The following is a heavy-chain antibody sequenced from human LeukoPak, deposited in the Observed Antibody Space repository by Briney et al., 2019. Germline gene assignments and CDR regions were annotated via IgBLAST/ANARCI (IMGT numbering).Heavy chain of an antibody. V-gene: IGHV3-7*04. J-gene: IGHJ6*02. CDR3: ARSSRNDDFWSGYFDYYGMDV. Sequence: KXDGXEKYYVDSVKGRFTISRDNAKNSLYLQMNSLRAEDTAVYYCARSSRNDDFWSGYFDYYGMDVWGQGTTVTVSS. CDR2: KXDGXEK. D-gene: IGHD3-3*01.